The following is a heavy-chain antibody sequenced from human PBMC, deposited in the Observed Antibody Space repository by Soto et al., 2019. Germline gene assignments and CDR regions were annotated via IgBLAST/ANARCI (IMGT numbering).Heavy chain of an antibody. D-gene: IGHD3-22*01. Sequence: GASVKVSCKASGYTFTSYDINWVRQATGQGLEWMGWMNPNSGNTGYAQKFQGRVTMTRNTSISTAYMELSSLRSEDTAVYYCARWDSSGYYYPRYYYCGMDVWGQGTTVTVSS. CDR3: ARWDSSGYYYPRYYYCGMDV. J-gene: IGHJ6*02. CDR2: MNPNSGNT. CDR1: GYTFTSYD. V-gene: IGHV1-8*01.